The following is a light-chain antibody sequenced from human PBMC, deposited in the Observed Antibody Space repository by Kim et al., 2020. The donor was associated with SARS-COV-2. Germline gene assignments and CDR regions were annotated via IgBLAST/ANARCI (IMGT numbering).Light chain of an antibody. CDR3: NSGDSRANLWV. V-gene: IGLV3-19*01. CDR2: AKN. Sequence: SSELTQDPAVSVALGQTVRITCQGDSLRSNYASWYQQKPGQAPVLVIYAKNNRPSGIPDRFSGSNSGNTASLTITGAQAEDEADYYCNSGDSRANLWVFGGGTNFTVL. J-gene: IGLJ3*02. CDR1: SLRSNY.